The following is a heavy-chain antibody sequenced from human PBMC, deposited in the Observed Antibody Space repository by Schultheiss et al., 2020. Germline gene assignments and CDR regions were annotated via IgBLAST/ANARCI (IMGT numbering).Heavy chain of an antibody. CDR2: MNPNSGNT. V-gene: IGHV1-8*03. J-gene: IGHJ4*02. D-gene: IGHD6-6*01. CDR3: ARVRSIAARPGSLLGY. CDR1: GYTFTSYG. Sequence: ASVKVSCKASGYTFTSYGISWVRQATGQGLEWMGWMNPNSGNTGYAQKFQGRVTITADESTSTAYMELSSLRSEDTAVYYCARVRSIAARPGSLLGYWGQGTLVTVSS.